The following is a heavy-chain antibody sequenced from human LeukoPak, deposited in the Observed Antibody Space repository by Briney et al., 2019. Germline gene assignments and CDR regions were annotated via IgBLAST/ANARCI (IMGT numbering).Heavy chain of an antibody. CDR3: ARDRYIVGATTFDY. Sequence: ASVKVSCKASGYTFTSYGISWVRQAPGQGLEWMGWISAYNGNTNYAQKLQGRVTMTTDTSTSTAYMELRSLRSDDTAVYYCARDRYIVGATTFDYGGQGTLVTVSS. CDR1: GYTFTSYG. J-gene: IGHJ4*02. D-gene: IGHD1-26*01. CDR2: ISAYNGNT. V-gene: IGHV1-18*01.